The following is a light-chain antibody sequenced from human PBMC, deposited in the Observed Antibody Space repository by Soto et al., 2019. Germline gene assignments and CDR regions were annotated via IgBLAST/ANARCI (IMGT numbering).Light chain of an antibody. Sequence: QSSLAQPRSVSGSPGQSITISCTGTSSDVGGYNFVSSFQQHPGKAPKLIIYDVIKGPSGGPHHLSCSKSGNTASRTISGLQAEDEADYFCCSYAGSYTHVFGAGTKGTVL. V-gene: IGLV2-11*01. CDR2: DVI. CDR1: SSDVGGYNF. J-gene: IGLJ1*01. CDR3: CSYAGSYTHV.